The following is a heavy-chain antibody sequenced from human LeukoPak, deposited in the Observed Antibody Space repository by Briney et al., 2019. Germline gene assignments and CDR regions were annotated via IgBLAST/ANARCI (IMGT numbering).Heavy chain of an antibody. CDR1: GGTFSSYA. D-gene: IGHD1-26*01. Sequence: SVKVSCKASGGTFSSYAISWVRQAPGQGLEWMGGIIPIFGTANYAQKFQGRVTITADESTSTAYMELSSLRYEDTDVYYCARGWELLRLDYWGQGTLVTVSS. V-gene: IGHV1-69*01. J-gene: IGHJ4*02. CDR2: IIPIFGTA. CDR3: ARGWELLRLDY.